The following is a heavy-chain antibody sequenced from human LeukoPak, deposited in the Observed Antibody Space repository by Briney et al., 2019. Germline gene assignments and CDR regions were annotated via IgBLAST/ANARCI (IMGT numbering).Heavy chain of an antibody. CDR2: IYYSGST. J-gene: IGHJ5*02. Sequence: SETLSLTCTVSGGSISSSSYYWGWIRQPPGKGLEWIGSIYYSGSTYYNPSPKSRVTISVDTSKNQFSLKLSSVTAADTAVYYCARPLQPGYSYGYGVMGWFDPWGQGTLVTVSS. CDR3: ARPLQPGYSYGYGVMGWFDP. D-gene: IGHD5-18*01. CDR1: GGSISSSSYY. V-gene: IGHV4-39*01.